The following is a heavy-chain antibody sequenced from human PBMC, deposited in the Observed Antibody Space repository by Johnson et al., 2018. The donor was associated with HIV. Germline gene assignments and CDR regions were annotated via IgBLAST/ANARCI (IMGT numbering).Heavy chain of an antibody. V-gene: IGHV3-30*18. CDR1: GLTVSTNY. CDR2: ISYDGSNK. CDR3: AKERHLVRAFDI. Sequence: QVQLVESGGGVVQPGGSLRLSCAASGLTVSTNYMSWVRQAPGKGLEWVAVISYDGSNKYYADSVKGRFTISRDNSKDMLYLQMNSLRAEDTAVYYCAKERHLVRAFDIWGQGTMVTVSS. J-gene: IGHJ3*02. D-gene: IGHD6-6*01.